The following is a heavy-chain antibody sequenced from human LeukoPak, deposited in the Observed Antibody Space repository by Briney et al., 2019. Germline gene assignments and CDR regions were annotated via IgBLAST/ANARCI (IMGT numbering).Heavy chain of an antibody. J-gene: IGHJ3*02. CDR1: GGSISSGSYY. Sequence: SETLSLTCTVSGGSISSGSYYWSWVRQPAGKGLEWIGRIYASGSTNHNSSLKSRVTILIDTSKNQFSLKLSSVTAADTAVYYCARVYDYDGDIFDIWGQGTMVTVSS. D-gene: IGHD3-22*01. CDR3: ARVYDYDGDIFDI. CDR2: IYASGST. V-gene: IGHV4-61*02.